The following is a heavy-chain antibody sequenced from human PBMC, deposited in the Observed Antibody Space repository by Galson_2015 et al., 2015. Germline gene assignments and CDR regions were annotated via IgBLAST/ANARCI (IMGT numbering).Heavy chain of an antibody. D-gene: IGHD5-12*01. CDR3: ARSIVAGRENWFDP. CDR1: SGSISSGGYY. J-gene: IGHJ5*02. CDR2: IYYSGST. Sequence: TLSLTCTVSSGSISSGGYYWSWIRQHPGKGLEWIGYIYYSGSTYYNPPLKSRVTISVDTSKNQFSLKLSSVTAADTAVYYCARSIVAGRENWFDPWGQGTLVTVSS. V-gene: IGHV4-31*03.